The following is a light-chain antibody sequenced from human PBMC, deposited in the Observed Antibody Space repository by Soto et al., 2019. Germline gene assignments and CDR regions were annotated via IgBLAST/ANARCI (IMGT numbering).Light chain of an antibody. J-gene: IGLJ1*01. CDR2: DVS. CDR1: SSDVGAHNL. CDR3: SSYTSSYTYV. Sequence: ALTQPASVSGSPRQSITISCTGTSSDVGAHNLVSWYQQHPGKVPKLLIYDVSNRPSGVSDRFSGSKSGNTASLTISGLQAEDEADYYCSSYTSSYTYVFGTGTKLTVL. V-gene: IGLV2-14*03.